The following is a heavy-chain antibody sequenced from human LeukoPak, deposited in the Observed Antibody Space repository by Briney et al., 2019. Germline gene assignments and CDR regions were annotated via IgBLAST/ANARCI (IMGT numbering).Heavy chain of an antibody. Sequence: ASVKVSCKGSGYTFTSYYMHWVRQAPGQGLEWMGIINPRSGSTTYTQKFQGRLTVTRDTSISTAYMELSRLRSDDTAVYYCARPLRFYNGMDVWGQGTTVTVSS. J-gene: IGHJ6*02. CDR3: ARPLRFYNGMDV. D-gene: IGHD3-3*01. CDR1: GYTFTSYY. CDR2: INPRSGST. V-gene: IGHV1-46*01.